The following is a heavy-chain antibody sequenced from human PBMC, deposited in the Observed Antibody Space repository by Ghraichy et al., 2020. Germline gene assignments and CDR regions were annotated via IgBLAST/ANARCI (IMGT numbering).Heavy chain of an antibody. CDR3: YGVTLSSKNAFDV. CDR1: GYSFTAYF. CDR2: INPGSGDT. J-gene: IGHJ3*01. Sequence: ASVKVSCKASGYSFTAYFLHWVRQAPGQGLEWMGWINPGSGDTNYAQRFQGRVRMTRDTSTNTAYLELTRLTSDDTGVYFCYGVTLSSKNAFDVWGQGTLVTVSS. D-gene: IGHD2-21*02. V-gene: IGHV1-2*02.